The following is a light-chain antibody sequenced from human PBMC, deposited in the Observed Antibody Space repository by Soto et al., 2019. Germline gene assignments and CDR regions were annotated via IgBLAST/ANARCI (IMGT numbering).Light chain of an antibody. CDR3: QQSNSFPHT. V-gene: IGKV1-12*01. CDR2: ATS. CDR1: QNINRW. J-gene: IGKJ4*01. Sequence: DIQMTQSPSSVSASVGDRVIITCRASQNINRWLAWYQQKPGKAPQLLLYATSTLHSGVPSRFSGSGSGTDFTLTVSSLQPEDFATYYCQQSNSFPHTLGGGTRVEIK.